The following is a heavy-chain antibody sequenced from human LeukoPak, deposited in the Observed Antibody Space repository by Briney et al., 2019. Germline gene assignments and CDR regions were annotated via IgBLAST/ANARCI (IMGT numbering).Heavy chain of an antibody. CDR3: PQTTVTDYFDY. D-gene: IGHD4-17*01. V-gene: IGHV3-74*01. CDR2: INSDGSST. Sequence: GSLRLSCAASGFTFSSYWMHWVRQAPGKGLVWVSRINSDGSSTSYADSVKGRFTISRDTSKNTLYLQMNSLRAEDTAVYYCPQTTVTDYFDYWGQGTLVTVSS. CDR1: GFTFSSYW. J-gene: IGHJ4*02.